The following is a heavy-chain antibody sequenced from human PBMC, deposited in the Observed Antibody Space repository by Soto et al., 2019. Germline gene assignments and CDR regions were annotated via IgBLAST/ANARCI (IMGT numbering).Heavy chain of an antibody. CDR2: IYDNDST. Sequence: QVQLQESGPGLVKPSQTLSLTCTVSGGSISSGGYYWIWIGQHPGKGLELMGYIYDNDSTYYNPSLKSRVTMSVDRSRNQFSLKLSSLTGAGTSVYSCAGHHMAATDMYFDYWGQGSLVTVSS. J-gene: IGHJ4*02. CDR3: AGHHMAATDMYFDY. V-gene: IGHV4-31*03. D-gene: IGHD6-19*01. CDR1: GGSISSGGYY.